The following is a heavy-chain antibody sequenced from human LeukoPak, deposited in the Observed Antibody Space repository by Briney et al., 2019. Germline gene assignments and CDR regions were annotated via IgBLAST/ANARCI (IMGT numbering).Heavy chain of an antibody. Sequence: SETLSLTCTGSGGSISSGDYYWRWIRQPPGKGLEWIGYIYYSGSTYYNPSLKSRVTISVDTSKNQFSLKLSSLTAADTAVYYCAGQFRRIAAAGPEPWFDPWGQGTLVTVSS. V-gene: IGHV4-30-4*01. J-gene: IGHJ5*02. CDR1: GGSISSGDYY. D-gene: IGHD6-13*01. CDR3: AGQFRRIAAAGPEPWFDP. CDR2: IYYSGST.